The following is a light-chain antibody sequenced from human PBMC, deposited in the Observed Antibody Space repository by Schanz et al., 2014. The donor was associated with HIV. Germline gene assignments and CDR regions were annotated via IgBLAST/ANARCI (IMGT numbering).Light chain of an antibody. CDR1: DSNIGSNT. V-gene: IGLV1-44*01. CDR3: QSYDSGLRGWV. J-gene: IGLJ3*02. CDR2: YDN. Sequence: QSVLTQPPSASGTPGQGVTISCSGRDSNIGSNTVNWYQHLPGSAPKLLIYYDNQRPSGVPDRFSGSKSGTSASLAITGLQAEDEADYYCQSYDSGLRGWVFGGGTKLTVL.